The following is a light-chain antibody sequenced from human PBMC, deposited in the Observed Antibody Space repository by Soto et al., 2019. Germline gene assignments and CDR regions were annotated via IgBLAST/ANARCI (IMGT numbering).Light chain of an antibody. Sequence: DIQLTQSPSFLSASVGDRVTITCRASLGISSYLAWYQQKPGKAPKLLIYAASTLQSGVPSRFSGSGSGTEFTLTISSLQPEDFATYYCQQLNSYPRLTFGGGTKVEIK. V-gene: IGKV1-9*01. CDR3: QQLNSYPRLT. CDR2: AAS. J-gene: IGKJ4*01. CDR1: LGISSY.